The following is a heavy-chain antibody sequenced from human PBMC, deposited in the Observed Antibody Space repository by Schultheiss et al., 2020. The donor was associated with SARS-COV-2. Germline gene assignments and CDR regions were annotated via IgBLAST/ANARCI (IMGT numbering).Heavy chain of an antibody. CDR2: ISFDGSIK. V-gene: IGHV3-30*05. CDR3: ARDRGYTTGLYDGGFDY. D-gene: IGHD6-19*01. Sequence: GGSLRLSCAASGFTFSSYGMHWVRQAPGKGLEWVAVISFDGSIKFYADSVKGRFTISRDNSKNTLYVQMSSLRVDDTAMYYCARDRGYTTGLYDGGFDYWGQGTLVTVSS. CDR1: GFTFSSYG. J-gene: IGHJ4*02.